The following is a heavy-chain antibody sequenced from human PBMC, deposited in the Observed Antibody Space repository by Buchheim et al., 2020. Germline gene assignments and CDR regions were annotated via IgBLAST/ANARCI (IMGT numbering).Heavy chain of an antibody. CDR2: INHSGST. D-gene: IGHD3-9*01. CDR1: GGSFSGYY. CDR3: ARDGRYLNWFDP. J-gene: IGHJ5*02. Sequence: QVQLQQWGAGLLKPSETLSLTCAVYGGSFSGYYWSWIRQPPGKGLEWIGEINHSGSTNYNPSLKSRFTISVDTSKNPFSLKLSSVTAADTAVYYCARDGRYLNWFDPWGQGTL. V-gene: IGHV4-34*01.